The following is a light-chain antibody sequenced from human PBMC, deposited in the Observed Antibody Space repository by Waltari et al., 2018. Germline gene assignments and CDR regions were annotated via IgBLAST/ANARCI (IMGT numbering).Light chain of an antibody. CDR3: NSCTSSSGHVI. V-gene: IGLV2-14*03. CDR1: STDDGYYKY. J-gene: IGLJ2*01. CDR2: DVN. Sequence: QSALTQPASVSGSPGQSITIPCTGISTDDGYYKYVSWYQQRPGEAPKLIIYDVNNRPSGISDRFSGSKSGNTASLTISGLQPEDEADYYCNSCTSSSGHVIFGGGTKLTVL.